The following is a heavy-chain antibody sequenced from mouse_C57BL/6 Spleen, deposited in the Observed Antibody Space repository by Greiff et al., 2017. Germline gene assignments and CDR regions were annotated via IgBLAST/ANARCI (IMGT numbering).Heavy chain of an antibody. CDR2: IDPETGGT. CDR1: GYTFTDYE. J-gene: IGHJ4*01. V-gene: IGHV1-15*01. D-gene: IGHD2-1*01. CDR3: TRGNYRYAMDY. Sequence: QVQLKESGAELVRPGASVTLSCKASGYTFTDYEMHWVKQTPVHGLEWIGAIDPETGGTAYNQKFKGKAILTADKSSSTAYMELRSLTSEDSAVYYCTRGNYRYAMDYWGQGTSVTVSS.